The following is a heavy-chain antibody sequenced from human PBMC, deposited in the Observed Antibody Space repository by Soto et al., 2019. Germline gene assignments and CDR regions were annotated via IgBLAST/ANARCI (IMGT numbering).Heavy chain of an antibody. CDR1: GLTFNGYW. J-gene: IGHJ4*02. CDR3: ARSDYFDY. Sequence: EVQLVESGGGVVQPGGSLRLSCAASGLTFNGYWMHWVRQGLGEGLVWVSRIKYDGSTTTYADSVKGRFTISRDNDKNTLYLQMNNLRAEDTAVYYCARSDYFDYWGQGTLVTVSS. D-gene: IGHD2-21*01. V-gene: IGHV3-74*01. CDR2: IKYDGSTT.